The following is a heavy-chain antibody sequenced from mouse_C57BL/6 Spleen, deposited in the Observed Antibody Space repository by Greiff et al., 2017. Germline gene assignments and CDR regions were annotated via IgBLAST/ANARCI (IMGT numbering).Heavy chain of an antibody. CDR2: IDPSGCYT. J-gene: IGHJ2*01. CDR1: GYTFTSYW. Sequence: QVQLQQPGAELVMPGASVKLSCKASGYTFTSYWMHWVQQRPGQGLEWIGEIDPSGCYTNYNQKFKGKSTLTVDKSSSTAYMRLSSLTSEDSAVYDCARWGRYYDDDGTAFFDYWGQGTTLTVAS. CDR3: ARWGRYYDDDGTAFFDY. V-gene: IGHV1-69*01. D-gene: IGHD2-4*01.